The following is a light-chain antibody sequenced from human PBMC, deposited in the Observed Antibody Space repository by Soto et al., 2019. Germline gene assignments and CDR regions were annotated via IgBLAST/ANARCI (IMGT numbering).Light chain of an antibody. CDR3: AAWDDSLNGVV. CDR2: SND. Sequence: QSVLTQPPSASGTPGQRVTISCSGSSSNIGSNTVNWYHQLPGTAPKLLIYSNDQRPSGVPDRFSGSKSGTSASLAISGLQSEDEADYHCAAWDDSLNGVVFGGGTKVTV. CDR1: SSNIGSNT. V-gene: IGLV1-44*01. J-gene: IGLJ2*01.